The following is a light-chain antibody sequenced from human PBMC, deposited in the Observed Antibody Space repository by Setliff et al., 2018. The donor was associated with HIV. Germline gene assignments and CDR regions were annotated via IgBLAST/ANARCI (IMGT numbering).Light chain of an antibody. CDR1: SRDVGGYNY. J-gene: IGLJ1*01. CDR2: EVR. V-gene: IGLV2-14*01. CDR3: SSYTIRNTLL. Sequence: QSVLTQPASVSGSPGQSITISCTGTSRDVGGYNYVSWYQQHPGKAPKLIIYEVRNRPSGISNRFSGSKSGNTASLTISGLQAEDEADYYCSSYTIRNTLLFGTGTKVTVL.